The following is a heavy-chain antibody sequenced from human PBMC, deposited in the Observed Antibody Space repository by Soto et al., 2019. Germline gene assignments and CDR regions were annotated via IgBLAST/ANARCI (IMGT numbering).Heavy chain of an antibody. CDR3: ARGGDIVVVVAATPYYYYGMDV. D-gene: IGHD2-15*01. J-gene: IGHJ6*02. V-gene: IGHV1-2*04. CDR1: GYTFTGYY. CDR2: INPNSGGT. Sequence: ASVKVSCKASGYTFTGYYMHWVRQAPGQGLEWMGWINPNSGGTNYAQKFQGWVTMTRDTSISTAYMELSRLRSDDTAVYYCARGGDIVVVVAATPYYYYGMDVWGQGTKVTVSS.